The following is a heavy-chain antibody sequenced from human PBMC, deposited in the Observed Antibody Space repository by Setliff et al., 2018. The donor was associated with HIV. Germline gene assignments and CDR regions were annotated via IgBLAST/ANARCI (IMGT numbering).Heavy chain of an antibody. D-gene: IGHD1-26*01. J-gene: IGHJ3*02. CDR1: GFMFGVDW. Sequence: PGGSLRLSCAASGFMFGVDWMSWVRQTPGKGLEWVASVTPDGGDKYYANSMRGRFTISRDNGKNTLYLQMNNLRAEDTAVYYCAVVASGSYWHHEAPDAFDIWGQGTMVTVSS. CDR3: AVVASGSYWHHEAPDAFDI. V-gene: IGHV3-7*01. CDR2: VTPDGGDK.